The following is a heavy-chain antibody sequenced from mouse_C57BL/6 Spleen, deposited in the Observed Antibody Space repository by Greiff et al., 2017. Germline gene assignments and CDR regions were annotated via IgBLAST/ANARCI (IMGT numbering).Heavy chain of an antibody. CDR1: GFTFSSYG. CDR2: ISSGGSYT. CDR3: ARRDGGYYFDY. V-gene: IGHV5-6*02. J-gene: IGHJ2*01. Sequence: EVNVVESGGDLVKPGGSLKLSCAASGFTFSSYGMSWVRQTPDKRLEWVATISSGGSYTYYPDSVKGRFTISRDNAKNTLYLQMSSLKSEDTAMYYCARRDGGYYFDYWGQGTTLTVSS.